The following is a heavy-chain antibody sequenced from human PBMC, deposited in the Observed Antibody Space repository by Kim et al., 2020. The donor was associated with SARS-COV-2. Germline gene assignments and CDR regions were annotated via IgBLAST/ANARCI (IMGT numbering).Heavy chain of an antibody. J-gene: IGHJ4*02. CDR3: TRQGPPAKYAYDY. V-gene: IGHV3-73*01. Sequence: YVESVKGRFTISRDESTNTAYLQMHSLKTEDTAVYYCTRQGPPAKYAYDYWGQGTLVTVSS. D-gene: IGHD2-2*01.